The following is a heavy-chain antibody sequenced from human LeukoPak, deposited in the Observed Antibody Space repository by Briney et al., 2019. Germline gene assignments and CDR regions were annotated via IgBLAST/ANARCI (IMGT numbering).Heavy chain of an antibody. CDR2: INSDGSST. J-gene: IGHJ4*02. CDR1: GFTFSSYW. CDR3: AKEYSSGWLVGYYFDY. Sequence: GGSLRLSCAASGFTFSSYWMHWVRQAPGKGLVWVSRINSDGSSTSYADSVKGRFTISRDNSKNTLYLQMNSLRAEDTAVYYCAKEYSSGWLVGYYFDYWGQGTLVTVSS. D-gene: IGHD6-19*01. V-gene: IGHV3-74*01.